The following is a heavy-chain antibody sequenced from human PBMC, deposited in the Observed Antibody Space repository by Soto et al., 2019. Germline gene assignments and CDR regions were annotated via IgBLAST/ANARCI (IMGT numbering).Heavy chain of an antibody. Sequence: QVQLVQSGAEVKKPGASVKVSCKASGYTFTSYDINWVRQATGQGLEWMGWMNPNSGNTGYAQKFQGRVTMTRNTSISTAYMELSSQRSEDTAVYYCARGPPYRNNYGMDVWGQGTTVTVSS. J-gene: IGHJ6*02. CDR2: MNPNSGNT. V-gene: IGHV1-8*01. CDR1: GYTFTSYD. CDR3: ARGPPYRNNYGMDV. D-gene: IGHD4-4*01.